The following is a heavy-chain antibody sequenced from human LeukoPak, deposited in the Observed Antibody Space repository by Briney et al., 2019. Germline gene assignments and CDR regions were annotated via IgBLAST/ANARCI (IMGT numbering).Heavy chain of an antibody. CDR3: ARVVVPAAMANWFDP. CDR1: GHTFNPYY. V-gene: IGHV1-2*02. D-gene: IGHD2-2*01. Sequence: PSLTASYMASGHTFNPYYLHWARQPPEQPPNPIGWLHPNSGGTNYAQKFQGRVTMTRDTSISTAYMELSRLRSDDTAVYYCARVVVPAAMANWFDPWGQGTLVTVSS. J-gene: IGHJ5*02. CDR2: LHPNSGGT.